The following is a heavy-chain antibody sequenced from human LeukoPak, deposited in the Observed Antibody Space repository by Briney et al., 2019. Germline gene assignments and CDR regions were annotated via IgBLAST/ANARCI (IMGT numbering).Heavy chain of an antibody. D-gene: IGHD4-23*01. CDR3: AILYGGNRDYYYGMDV. CDR1: GFTFSIYW. CDR2: VKQDGSEK. J-gene: IGHJ6*02. Sequence: PGGSLRLSCAASGFTFSIYWMSWVRQAPGKGLEWVANVKQDGSEKFYVDSVKGRFTISRDNAKNSLYLQMNSLRAEDTAVYFCAILYGGNRDYYYGMDVWGQGTTVTVSS. V-gene: IGHV3-7*01.